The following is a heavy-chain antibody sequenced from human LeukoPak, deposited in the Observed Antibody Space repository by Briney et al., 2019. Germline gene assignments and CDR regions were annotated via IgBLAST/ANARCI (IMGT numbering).Heavy chain of an antibody. CDR3: AREKAAGRLI. J-gene: IGHJ3*02. CDR2: INHSGST. D-gene: IGHD6-13*01. Sequence: SETLSLTCAVYGGSFSGYYWSWIRQPPGKGLEWIGEINHSGSTNYNPSLKSRVTISVDTSKNQFSLKLSSVTAADTAVYYCAREKAAGRLIWGQGTMVTVSS. V-gene: IGHV4-34*01. CDR1: GGSFSGYY.